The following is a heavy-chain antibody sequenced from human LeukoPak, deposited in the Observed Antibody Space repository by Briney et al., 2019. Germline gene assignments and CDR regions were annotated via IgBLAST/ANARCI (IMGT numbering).Heavy chain of an antibody. CDR1: GFTLSSYA. CDR2: ISGSGGST. V-gene: IGHV3-23*01. Sequence: GGSLRLSCAASGFTLSSYAMSWVRQAPGKGLEWVSAISGSGGSTYYADSVKGRFTISRDNSKNTLYLQMNSLRAEDTAVYYCARTGYSSSEDHFINWFDPWGQGTLVTVSS. J-gene: IGHJ5*02. CDR3: ARTGYSSSEDHFINWFDP. D-gene: IGHD6-13*01.